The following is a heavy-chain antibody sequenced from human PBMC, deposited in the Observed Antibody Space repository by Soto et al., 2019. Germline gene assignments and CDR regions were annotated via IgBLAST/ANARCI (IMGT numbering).Heavy chain of an antibody. CDR1: GFTFSSYW. D-gene: IGHD2-15*01. V-gene: IGHV3-74*01. J-gene: IGHJ4*02. Sequence: EVQLVESGGGLVQPGGSLRLSCAASGFTFSSYWMHWVRQAPGKGLVWVSRINSDGSSTSYADSAKGRFTSSRDNAKNTVYLQMNSLRAEDTAVYYCASTRLVVPAATREDYWGQGTLVTVSS. CDR3: ASTRLVVPAATREDY. CDR2: INSDGSST.